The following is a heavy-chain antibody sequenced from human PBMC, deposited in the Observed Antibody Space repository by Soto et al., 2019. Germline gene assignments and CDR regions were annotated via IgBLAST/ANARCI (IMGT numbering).Heavy chain of an antibody. CDR2: ISGSGGST. D-gene: IGHD1-26*01. CDR3: ARRGSGSYYAY. Sequence: EVQLLESGGGLVQPGGSLRLSCAASGFTFSSYAMRWVRQAPVKGLEWVSAISGSGGSTYYADSVKGRFTISRDNSKNTLYLQMNSLRAEATAVYYCARRGSGSYYAYWGQGTLVTVSS. CDR1: GFTFSSYA. J-gene: IGHJ4*03. V-gene: IGHV3-23*01.